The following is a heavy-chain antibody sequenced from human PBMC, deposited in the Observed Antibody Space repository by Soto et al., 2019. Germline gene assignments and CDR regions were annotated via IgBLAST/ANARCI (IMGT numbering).Heavy chain of an antibody. CDR2: VYNSGST. D-gene: IGHD1-1*01. CDR1: GGSISSYY. Sequence: SETLSLTCTVSGGSISSYYWSCIRQPPRKGLEWIVQVYNSGSTNYYPSPESRVTISEDTSKSQYLLKMDSTTAADTAVYYCETYRREAEAWYTLDNWGQGISVTVYS. J-gene: IGHJ4*02. CDR3: ETYRREAEAWYTLDN. V-gene: IGHV4-59*01.